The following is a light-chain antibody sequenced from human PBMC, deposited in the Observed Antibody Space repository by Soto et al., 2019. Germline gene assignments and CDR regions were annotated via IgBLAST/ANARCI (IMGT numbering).Light chain of an antibody. CDR2: AAS. CDR3: QHSYSTPQLT. CDR1: QSISSY. V-gene: IGKV1-39*01. Sequence: DIQMTQSPSSLSASVGDRVTITCRASQSISSYLNWYQHKPGKAPKLLIYAASSLQSGVPSRFGVSGSGTDFTLTISSLQAEDFATYDCQHSYSTPQLTFGEGTNVEIK. J-gene: IGKJ4*01.